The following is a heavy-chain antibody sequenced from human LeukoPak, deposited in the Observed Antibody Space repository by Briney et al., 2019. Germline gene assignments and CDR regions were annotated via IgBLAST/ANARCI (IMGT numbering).Heavy chain of an antibody. CDR2: IYYSGST. V-gene: IGHV4-59*01. Sequence: SETLSLTCAVSTGSMSSYYWSWIRQPPGKGLEWIGYIYYSGSTNYNPSLKSRVTISVDTSRNQFSLKLSSVTAADTAVYYCARDIEDYFDYWGQGTLVTVSS. CDR3: ARDIEDYFDY. CDR1: TGSMSSYY. J-gene: IGHJ4*02.